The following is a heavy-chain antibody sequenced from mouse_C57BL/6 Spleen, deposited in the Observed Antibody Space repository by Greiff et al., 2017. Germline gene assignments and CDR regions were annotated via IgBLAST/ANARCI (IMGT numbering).Heavy chain of an antibody. J-gene: IGHJ2*01. Sequence: QVQLKQSGAELVKPGASVKISCKASGYAFSSYWMNWVKQRPGKGLEWIGQIYPGDGDTNYNGKFKGKATLTADKSSSTAYMQLSSLTSEDSAVYFCARRGTFLYYFDYWGQGTTLTVSS. V-gene: IGHV1-80*01. CDR1: GYAFSSYW. D-gene: IGHD3-3*01. CDR3: ARRGTFLYYFDY. CDR2: IYPGDGDT.